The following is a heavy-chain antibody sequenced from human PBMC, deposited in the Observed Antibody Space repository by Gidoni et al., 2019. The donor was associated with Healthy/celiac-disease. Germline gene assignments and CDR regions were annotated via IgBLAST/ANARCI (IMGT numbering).Heavy chain of an antibody. CDR3: ARIRYYDSSGYGVGMDV. CDR2: IYHSGST. D-gene: IGHD3-22*01. V-gene: IGHV4-38-2*01. J-gene: IGHJ6*02. Sequence: QVQLQESGPGLVKPSETLSLTCAVSGYSISSVYYGGWIRQPPGKGLEWIGSIYHSGSTYYNPSLKSRVTISVDTSKNQFSLKLSSVTAADTAVYYCARIRYYDSSGYGVGMDVWGQGTTVTVSS. CDR1: GYSISSVYY.